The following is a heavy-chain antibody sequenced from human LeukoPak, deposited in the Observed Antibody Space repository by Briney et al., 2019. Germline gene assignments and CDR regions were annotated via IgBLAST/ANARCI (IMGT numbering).Heavy chain of an antibody. CDR2: INPNSGGT. CDR3: AISQGSYYDTSGYLGGDY. V-gene: IGHV1-2*02. J-gene: IGHJ4*02. Sequence: ASVKVYCKASGYTFTGYYMHWVRQAPGQGLEWMGWINPNSGGTNYVQKFQGRVTMTTETSTSTAYMELESLRSDDTAVYYCAISQGSYYDTSGYLGGDYWGQGTLVTVSS. CDR1: GYTFTGYY. D-gene: IGHD3-22*01.